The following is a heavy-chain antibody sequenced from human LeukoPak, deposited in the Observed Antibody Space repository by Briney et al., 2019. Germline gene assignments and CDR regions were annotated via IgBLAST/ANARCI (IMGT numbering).Heavy chain of an antibody. Sequence: SETLSLTCTVPGGSISSSSYYWGWIRQPPGKGLEWIGSIYYSGSTYYNPSLKSRVTISVDTSKNQFSLKLSSVTAADTAVYYCAKPVGVVPRNGFDPWGQGTLVTVSS. D-gene: IGHD2-2*01. J-gene: IGHJ5*02. CDR1: GGSISSSSYY. V-gene: IGHV4-39*07. CDR2: IYYSGST. CDR3: AKPVGVVPRNGFDP.